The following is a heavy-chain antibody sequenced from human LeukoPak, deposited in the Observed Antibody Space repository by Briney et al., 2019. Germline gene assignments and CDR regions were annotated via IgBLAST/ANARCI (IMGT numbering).Heavy chain of an antibody. D-gene: IGHD3-16*01. CDR1: GGSISSYY. V-gene: IGHV4-4*07. CDR2: FYTSGSI. Sequence: SETLSLTCTVSGGSISSYYWSWIRQPAGKGLEWIGRFYTSGSINYNPSLKSRVTMSVDTSKTQFSLDLNLTSVTAADTAVYDCARDRRGTDYYYYMDVWGKGTTVTVSS. J-gene: IGHJ6*03. CDR3: ARDRRGTDYYYYMDV.